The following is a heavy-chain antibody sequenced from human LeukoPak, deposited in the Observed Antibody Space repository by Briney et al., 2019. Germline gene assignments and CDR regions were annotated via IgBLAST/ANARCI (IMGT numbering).Heavy chain of an antibody. J-gene: IGHJ4*02. CDR1: GGSISIGSYY. CDR3: ARGGFRLDY. CDR2: IYTSGST. V-gene: IGHV4-61*02. D-gene: IGHD5-12*01. Sequence: SDTLSLTCTVSGGSISIGSYYWSWSRQPAGKGLEWIWRIYTSGSTNYNPSLKSRVTISVDTSMNQYCLKLRSVTAADTAVYYCARGGFRLDYWGQGTLVTVSS.